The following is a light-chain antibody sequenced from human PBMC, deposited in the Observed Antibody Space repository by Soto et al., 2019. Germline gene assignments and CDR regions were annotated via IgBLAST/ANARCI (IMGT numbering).Light chain of an antibody. V-gene: IGKV1-5*03. Sequence: DIQMTQSHSTLSASVGDRVTITCRASQNISNWLAWYQQKPGKAPKLLIYRASSLENGVPSRFSGRGSGTDFIFTITSLQPDDFATYYCQQYSSDSTFGQGTKVEIK. CDR3: QQYSSDST. J-gene: IGKJ1*01. CDR1: QNISNW. CDR2: RAS.